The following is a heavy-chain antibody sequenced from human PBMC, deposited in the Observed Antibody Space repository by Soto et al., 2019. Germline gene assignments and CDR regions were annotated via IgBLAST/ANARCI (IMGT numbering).Heavy chain of an antibody. CDR2: IKSKTDGGTT. J-gene: IGHJ3*02. D-gene: IGHD4-17*01. CDR1: GFTFSNAW. Sequence: EVQLVESGGGLVKPGGSLRLSCAASGFTFSNAWMSWVRQAPGKGLEWVGRIKSKTDGGTTDYAAPVKGRFTISRDDSKNTLYLQMNSLKTEDTAGYYCTTDGVTTVTPVEAFDIWGQGTMVTVSS. V-gene: IGHV3-15*01. CDR3: TTDGVTTVTPVEAFDI.